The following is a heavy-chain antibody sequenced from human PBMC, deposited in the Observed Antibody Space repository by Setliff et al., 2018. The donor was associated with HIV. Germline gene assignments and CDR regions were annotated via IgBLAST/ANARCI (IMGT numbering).Heavy chain of an antibody. J-gene: IGHJ4*02. CDR3: AREGQWLVDLYFDS. D-gene: IGHD6-19*01. CDR1: GYTFTSYA. Sequence: ASVKVSCKASGYTFTSYALHWVRQAPGQRLEWMGWVNADNGNTKYSEKFQGRVTITRDTAASTVYMELSSLKSEDTAVYYCAREGQWLVDLYFDSWGQGTLVTVSS. V-gene: IGHV1-3*01. CDR2: VNADNGNT.